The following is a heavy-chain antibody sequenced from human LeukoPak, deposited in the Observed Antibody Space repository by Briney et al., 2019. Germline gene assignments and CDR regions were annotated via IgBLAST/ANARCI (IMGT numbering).Heavy chain of an antibody. CDR1: GFTFSSYW. CDR3: ASDTSWASIAVAGTRVDY. Sequence: GGSLRLSCAASGFTFSSYWMGWVRQAPGKGLEWVANITQDGSEKYYVDSVKGRFTISRDNAKNSLYLQMNSLRAEDTAVYYCASDTSWASIAVAGTRVDYWGQGRMVTVSS. D-gene: IGHD6-19*01. CDR2: ITQDGSEK. J-gene: IGHJ4*02. V-gene: IGHV3-7*01.